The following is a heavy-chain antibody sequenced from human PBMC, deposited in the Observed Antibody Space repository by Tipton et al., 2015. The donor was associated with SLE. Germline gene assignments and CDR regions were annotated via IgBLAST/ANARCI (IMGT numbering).Heavy chain of an antibody. CDR3: ALMVRGAFDY. Sequence: TLSLTCTVSGGSISSYYWSWIRQPPGKGLEWIGYIYTSGSTNYNPSLKSRVTISVDTSKNQFSLKLSSVTAADTAVYYCALMVRGAFDYWGQGTLVTVSS. D-gene: IGHD3-10*01. J-gene: IGHJ4*02. V-gene: IGHV4-4*08. CDR1: GGSISSYY. CDR2: IYTSGST.